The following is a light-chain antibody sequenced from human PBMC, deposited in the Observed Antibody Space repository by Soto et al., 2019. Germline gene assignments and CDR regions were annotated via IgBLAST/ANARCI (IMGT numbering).Light chain of an antibody. CDR2: DAS. CDR3: QQSHSPPYT. V-gene: IGKV1-5*01. J-gene: IGKJ2*01. Sequence: DIQMTQSPSTLSASVGDGVTITCRASQNISVWLAWYQQRPGKAPKFLMYDASSLETGVPSRFSGSGSGTDFTLTISSLQPEDFASYHCQQSHSPPYTFGQGTKLEIK. CDR1: QNISVW.